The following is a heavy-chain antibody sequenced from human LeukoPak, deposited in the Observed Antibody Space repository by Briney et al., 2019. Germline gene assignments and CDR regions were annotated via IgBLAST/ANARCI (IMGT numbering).Heavy chain of an antibody. CDR1: GFTFSSYS. J-gene: IGHJ4*02. D-gene: IGHD6-19*01. Sequence: PGLSLRRSCAASGFTFSSYSMNWVRQAPGNGLEWVSSISSSSSYIYYADSVKGRFTISRDNAKNSLYLQMNSLRAEDTAVYYCARDARGLILIDYWGQGTLVTVSS. CDR3: ARDARGLILIDY. CDR2: ISSSSSYI. V-gene: IGHV3-21*01.